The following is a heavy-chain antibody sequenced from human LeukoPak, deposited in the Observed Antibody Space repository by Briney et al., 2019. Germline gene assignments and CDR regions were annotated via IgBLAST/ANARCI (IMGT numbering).Heavy chain of an antibody. CDR2: ISSSGSTI. V-gene: IGHV3-48*03. J-gene: IGHJ4*02. Sequence: GGSLRLSCAASGFTFSSYEMNWVRQAPGKGLEWVSYISSSGSTIYYADSVKGRFTISRDNSKNTLYLQMNSLRPEDTAVYYCARGVVPAAMGYFDYWGQGTLVTVSS. CDR1: GFTFSSYE. D-gene: IGHD2-2*01. CDR3: ARGVVPAAMGYFDY.